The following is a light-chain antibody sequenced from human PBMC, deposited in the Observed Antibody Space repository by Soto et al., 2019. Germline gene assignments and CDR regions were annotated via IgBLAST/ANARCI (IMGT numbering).Light chain of an antibody. J-gene: IGKJ5*01. CDR3: QQLNRS. V-gene: IGKV1-9*01. CDR1: QGISSY. Sequence: IQLTQSPSSLSASVGDRVTITCRASQGISSYLAWYQQKPGKAPKLLIYAASTLQSGVPSRFSGSGSGTDFTLTISSLQPEDFATYSCQQLNRSFCQGTRLEIK. CDR2: AAS.